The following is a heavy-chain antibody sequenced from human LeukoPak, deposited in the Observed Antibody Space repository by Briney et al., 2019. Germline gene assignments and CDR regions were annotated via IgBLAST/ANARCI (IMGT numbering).Heavy chain of an antibody. Sequence: SSETLSLTCNVSGVSISSSSYYWGWICQPPGKGLEWIGSIFYSGSTYYNPSLKSRVTISVDTSKNQFSLKLSSVTAADTAVYYCARGRSDQRYSSGWSVIDYWGQGTLVTVSS. CDR1: GVSISSSSYY. D-gene: IGHD6-19*01. CDR2: IFYSGST. V-gene: IGHV4-39*01. CDR3: ARGRSDQRYSSGWSVIDY. J-gene: IGHJ4*02.